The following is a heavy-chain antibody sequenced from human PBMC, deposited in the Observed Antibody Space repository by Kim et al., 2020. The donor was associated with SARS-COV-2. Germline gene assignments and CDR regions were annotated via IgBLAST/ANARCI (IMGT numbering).Heavy chain of an antibody. Sequence: GGSLRLSCAASEFTFSTYGMHWVRQAPGKGLEWVALIWYDGSITYYADSVKGRFTISRDNSKNTLYLQVSSLRAEDTAVYYCARKGFTGGTIHGMDVWGPESRVPFSS. CDR3: ARKGFTGGTIHGMDV. J-gene: IGHJ6*02. CDR1: EFTFSTYG. V-gene: IGHV3-33*01. D-gene: IGHD7-27*01. CDR2: IWYDGSIT.